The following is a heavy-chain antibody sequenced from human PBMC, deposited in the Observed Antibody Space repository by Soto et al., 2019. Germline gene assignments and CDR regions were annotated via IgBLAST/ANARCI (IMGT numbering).Heavy chain of an antibody. CDR1: GYTFTGYY. V-gene: IGHV1-2*04. D-gene: IGHD5-18*01. CDR2: INPNSGGT. CDR3: ERALDTAMVTGGYYYGMDV. Sequence: GASVKVSCKASGYTFTGYYMHWVRQAPGQGLEWMGWINPNSGGTNYAQKFQGWVTMTRDTSISTAYMELSRLRSDDTAVYYCERALDTAMVTGGYYYGMDVWGQGTTVTVSS. J-gene: IGHJ6*02.